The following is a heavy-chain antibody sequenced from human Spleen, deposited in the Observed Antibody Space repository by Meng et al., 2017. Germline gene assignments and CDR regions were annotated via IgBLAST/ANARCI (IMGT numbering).Heavy chain of an antibody. Sequence: QVQLTQWGAGSLKPSATLSLTCVVSGGSFSDYYWSWIRQPPGKGLEWIGEINHSGSTNYNPSLESRATISVDTSQNNLSLKLSSVTAADSAVYYCARGPTTMAHDFDYWGQGTLVTVSS. CDR2: INHSGST. CDR3: ARGPTTMAHDFDY. CDR1: GGSFSDYY. V-gene: IGHV4-34*01. J-gene: IGHJ4*02. D-gene: IGHD4-11*01.